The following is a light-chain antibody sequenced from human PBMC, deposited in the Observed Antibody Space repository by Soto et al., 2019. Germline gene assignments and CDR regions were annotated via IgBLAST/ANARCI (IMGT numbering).Light chain of an antibody. V-gene: IGKV1-39*01. CDR1: QSITNY. Sequence: DIQMTQSPSSLSVSVGDRVTITCRASQSITNYLNWYQQKPGKAPKLLVYAASSLQSGVPSRFRGNGSGTDFTLNISSLQPEDFASYYCQQSDSYPYTFGQGTKVE. CDR3: QQSDSYPYT. CDR2: AAS. J-gene: IGKJ2*01.